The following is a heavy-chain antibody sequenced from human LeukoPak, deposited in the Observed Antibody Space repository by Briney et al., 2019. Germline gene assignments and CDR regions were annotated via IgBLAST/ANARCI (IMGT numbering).Heavy chain of an antibody. V-gene: IGHV1-18*01. Sequence: ASVKVSCKASGYTFSSFGISWVRQAPGQGLEWMGWINGNNGNTNYAEKLQGRLTMTTDTSTSTACMELRSLRSDDTAVYYCARDLPSLSPVALTYWAQGTLVTVSS. CDR1: GYTFSSFG. D-gene: IGHD2-2*01. J-gene: IGHJ4*02. CDR2: INGNNGNT. CDR3: ARDLPSLSPVALTY.